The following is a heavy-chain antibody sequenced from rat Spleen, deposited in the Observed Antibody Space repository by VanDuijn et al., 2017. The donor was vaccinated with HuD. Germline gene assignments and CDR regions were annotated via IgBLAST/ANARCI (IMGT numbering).Heavy chain of an antibody. D-gene: IGHD1-9*01. CDR1: GFTFSDYY. CDR2: ISHDGTIT. V-gene: IGHV5-29*01. CDR3: ARRHYGYTDYFDY. Sequence: EVQLVESDGGLVQPGRSLKLSCAASGFTFSDYYMAWVRQAPTKGLEWVATISHDGTITYYRDSVKGRFTISRDNAKSTLYLQMDSLRSEDTATYYCARRHYGYTDYFDYWGQGVMVTVSS. J-gene: IGHJ2*01.